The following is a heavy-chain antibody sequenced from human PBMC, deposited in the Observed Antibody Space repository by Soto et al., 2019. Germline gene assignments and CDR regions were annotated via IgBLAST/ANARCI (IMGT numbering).Heavy chain of an antibody. CDR2: IDQDGSGK. CDR1: GFTFRAYW. V-gene: IGHV3-7*05. CDR3: ARRREGTGRTLDY. J-gene: IGHJ4*02. D-gene: IGHD1-1*01. Sequence: EVHLVESGGGLVQRGGSLRLSCAASGFTFRAYWMSWVRQAPGKGLEWGANIDQDGSGKYYVDSVRGRFTISRDNAHNSLYLQTNSLRDEDTAVYFCARRREGTGRTLDYWGQGTLVTVSS.